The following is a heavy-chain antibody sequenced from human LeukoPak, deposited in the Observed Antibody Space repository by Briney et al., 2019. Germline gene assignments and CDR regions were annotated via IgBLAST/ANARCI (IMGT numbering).Heavy chain of an antibody. Sequence: SQTLSLTCTVSGGSISSGDYYWSWIRQPPGKGLEWIGYIYYSGSTYYNPSLKSRVTISVETSKNQFSLKLSSVTAADTAVYYCARETKPKHYYDSSGYYLTGYYFDYWGQGTLVTVSS. CDR2: IYYSGST. CDR1: GGSISSGDYY. J-gene: IGHJ4*02. CDR3: ARETKPKHYYDSSGYYLTGYYFDY. V-gene: IGHV4-30-4*01. D-gene: IGHD3-22*01.